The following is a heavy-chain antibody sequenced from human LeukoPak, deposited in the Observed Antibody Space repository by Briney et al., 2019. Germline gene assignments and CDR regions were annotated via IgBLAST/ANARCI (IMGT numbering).Heavy chain of an antibody. J-gene: IGHJ6*03. CDR3: AKQGRDWLRDYYYYMDV. CDR1: GFTFKDSW. CDR2: INSDGINT. V-gene: IGHV3-74*01. D-gene: IGHD3-9*01. Sequence: GGSLRLSCQASGFTFKDSWMYWVRQAPGQGLLWVSRINSDGINTSYADSVKGRFTISRDNSKNTLYLQMNSLRAEDTAVYYCAKQGRDWLRDYYYYMDVWGKGTTVTISS.